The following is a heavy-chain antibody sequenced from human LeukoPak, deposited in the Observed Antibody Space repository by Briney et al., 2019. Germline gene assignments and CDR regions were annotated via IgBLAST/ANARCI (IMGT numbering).Heavy chain of an antibody. CDR3: ARATSIAARSGFDP. J-gene: IGHJ5*02. D-gene: IGHD6-6*01. Sequence: PSETLSLTCTVSGGSISSGDYYWSWIRQPPGKGLEWIGYIYYSGSTYYNPSLKSRVTISVDTSKNQFSLKLSSVTAADTAVYYCARATSIAARSGFDPWGQGTLVTVSS. V-gene: IGHV4-30-4*02. CDR1: GGSISSGDYY. CDR2: IYYSGST.